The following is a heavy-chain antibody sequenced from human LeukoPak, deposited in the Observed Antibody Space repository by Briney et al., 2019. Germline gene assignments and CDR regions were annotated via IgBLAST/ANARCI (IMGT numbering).Heavy chain of an antibody. CDR1: GYTFTSYG. CDR3: ARNALYDFWSGYSHIPDY. Sequence: ASVKVSCKASGYTFTSYGISWVRQAPGQGLEWMGWINPNSGGTNYAQKLQGRVTMTTDTSTSTAYMELRSLRSDDTAVYYCARNALYDFWSGYSHIPDYWGQGTLVTVSS. D-gene: IGHD3-3*01. J-gene: IGHJ4*02. V-gene: IGHV1-18*01. CDR2: INPNSGGT.